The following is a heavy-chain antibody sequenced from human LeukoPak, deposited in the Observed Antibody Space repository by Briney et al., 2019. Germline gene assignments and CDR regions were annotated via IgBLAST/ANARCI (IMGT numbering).Heavy chain of an antibody. D-gene: IGHD3-10*01. Sequence: GGSHRLSCAASGFSFSDAWMSWVRQIPGKGLEWVGRIESKTDGGTTDYAAPVKGRITISIDDSTNTLYLQMNSLKSEDTAVYYCTTYGSGRKFDYWGQAILVTVSS. CDR3: TTYGSGRKFDY. CDR1: GFSFSDAW. V-gene: IGHV3-15*04. CDR2: IESKTDGGTT. J-gene: IGHJ4*02.